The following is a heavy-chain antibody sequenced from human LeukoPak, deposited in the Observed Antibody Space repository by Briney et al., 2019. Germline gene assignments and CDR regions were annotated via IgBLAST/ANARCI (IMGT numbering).Heavy chain of an antibody. CDR3: ARENYDSSGEPIDY. V-gene: IGHV3-66*01. CDR2: IYSGGST. D-gene: IGHD3-22*01. J-gene: IGHJ4*02. Sequence: GGSLRLSCAASGFTFSSYWMSWVRQAPGKGLEWVSVIYSGGSTYYADSVKGRFTISRDNSKNTLYLQMNSLRAEDTAVYYCARENYDSSGEPIDYWGQGTLVTVSS. CDR1: GFTFSSYW.